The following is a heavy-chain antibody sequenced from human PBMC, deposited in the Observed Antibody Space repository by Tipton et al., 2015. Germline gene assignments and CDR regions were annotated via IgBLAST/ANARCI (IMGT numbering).Heavy chain of an antibody. CDR1: GYTFTSYG. CDR2: ISPYNANT. J-gene: IGHJ5*02. CDR3: ARVNSPWHHWFDP. V-gene: IGHV1-18*01. Sequence: QLVQSGAEVKKPGASVKVSCKTAGYTFTSYGVSWLRQAPGQGLEWMGWISPYNANTKYAQKFLGRVTVTTDASTNTAYMELRTLRSDDTAVYYCARVNSPWHHWFDPWGQGTLVTVSS. D-gene: IGHD5-12*01.